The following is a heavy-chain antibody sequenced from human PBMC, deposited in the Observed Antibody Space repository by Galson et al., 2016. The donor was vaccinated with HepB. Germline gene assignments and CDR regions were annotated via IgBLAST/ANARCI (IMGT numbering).Heavy chain of an antibody. J-gene: IGHJ4*02. V-gene: IGHV3-30*03. CDR3: ARDAKDHSILGDYGDHFDY. Sequence: SLRLSCAASGFSFSDYALHWVRQAPGKGLEWVAVVSSDGSTHFYGDAVKGRFTISRDNSKNTLVSQMNGLRGDDTAVSYCARDAKDHSILGDYGDHFDYWGQGSLVTVSS. CDR2: VSSDGSTH. D-gene: IGHD4-17*01. CDR1: GFSFSDYA.